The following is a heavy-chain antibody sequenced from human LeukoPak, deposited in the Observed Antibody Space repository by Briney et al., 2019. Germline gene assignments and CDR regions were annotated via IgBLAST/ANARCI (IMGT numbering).Heavy chain of an antibody. Sequence: GGSLRLSCAASGFTFSSYAMSWVRQAPGKGLEWVSAISGSGGSTYYADSVKGRFTISRDNAKNSLYLQMNSLRAEDTAVYYCARGQLWFGESAKYYFDYWGQGTLVTVSS. V-gene: IGHV3-23*01. CDR1: GFTFSSYA. CDR3: ARGQLWFGESAKYYFDY. J-gene: IGHJ4*02. CDR2: ISGSGGST. D-gene: IGHD3-10*01.